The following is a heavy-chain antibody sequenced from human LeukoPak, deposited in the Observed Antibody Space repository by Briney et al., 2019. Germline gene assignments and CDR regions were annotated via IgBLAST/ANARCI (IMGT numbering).Heavy chain of an antibody. V-gene: IGHV4-59*01. CDR3: ARGSSGYYSWYFDL. J-gene: IGHJ2*01. Sequence: SETLSLTCTVSGDSISSYYWSWIRQPPGKGLEWIGYIYYSGSTNYNPSLKSRVTISVDTSKNQFSLKLSSVTAADTAVYYCARGSSGYYSWYFDLWGRGTLVTVSS. CDR1: GDSISSYY. CDR2: IYYSGST. D-gene: IGHD3-22*01.